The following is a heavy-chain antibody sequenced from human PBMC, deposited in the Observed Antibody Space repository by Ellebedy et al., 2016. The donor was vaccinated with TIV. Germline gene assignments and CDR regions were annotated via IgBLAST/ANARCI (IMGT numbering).Heavy chain of an antibody. Sequence: GGSLRLSCAASGFTFSDYCMTWIRQAPGKGLEWVSYISNSDSSIFYADSVGGRFTISRDNAKNLLYLQMKSLRAEDTAVYYCARDARFIDHQHNWFDPWGQGTLVTVSS. CDR2: ISNSDSSI. CDR3: ARDARFIDHQHNWFDP. D-gene: IGHD2-2*01. CDR1: GFTFSDYC. V-gene: IGHV3-11*01. J-gene: IGHJ5*02.